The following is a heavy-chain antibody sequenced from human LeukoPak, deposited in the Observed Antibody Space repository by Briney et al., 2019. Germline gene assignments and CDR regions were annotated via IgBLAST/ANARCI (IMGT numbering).Heavy chain of an antibody. CDR1: GFTFSTYG. CDR3: VKDQSGSGRW. CDR2: ISSDGGST. D-gene: IGHD3-10*01. J-gene: IGHJ4*02. Sequence: GGSLRLSCSASGFTFSTYGMHWVRQAPGKGLEYVSPISSDGGSTYYADSVKGRFTISRDNSKNTLYLQVNSLRPEDTAVYYCVKDQSGSGRWWGQGTLVTVSA. V-gene: IGHV3-64D*06.